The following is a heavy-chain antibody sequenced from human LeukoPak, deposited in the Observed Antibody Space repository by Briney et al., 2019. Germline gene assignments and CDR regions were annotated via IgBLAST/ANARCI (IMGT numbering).Heavy chain of an antibody. D-gene: IGHD1-1*01. Sequence: GGSLRLSCAVSGFTFSNYSMNCVRQAPGKGVEWVSSISGSSQYIYYADSIKGRFTMSRDNTNNSLFLIMNRLRAENTADYYCARDRVRETYTRNYYNGMDVWGQGTTVTVSS. CDR2: ISGSSQYI. CDR3: ARDRVRETYTRNYYNGMDV. CDR1: GFTFSNYS. J-gene: IGHJ6*02. V-gene: IGHV3-21*01.